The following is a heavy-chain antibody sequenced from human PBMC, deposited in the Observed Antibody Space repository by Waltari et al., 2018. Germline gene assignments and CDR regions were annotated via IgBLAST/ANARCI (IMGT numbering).Heavy chain of an antibody. V-gene: IGHV1-24*01. CDR1: GYTLTELS. CDR2: FDPEDGET. D-gene: IGHD2-2*01. J-gene: IGHJ5*02. Sequence: QVQLVQSGAEVKKPGASVKVSCKVSGYTLTELSMHWVRQAPGNGLEWMGGFDPEDGETIYAQKFQGRVTMTEDTSTDTAYMELSSLRSEDTAVYYCATVSGGYCSSTSCYWGGFDPWGQGTLVTVSS. CDR3: ATVSGGYCSSTSCYWGGFDP.